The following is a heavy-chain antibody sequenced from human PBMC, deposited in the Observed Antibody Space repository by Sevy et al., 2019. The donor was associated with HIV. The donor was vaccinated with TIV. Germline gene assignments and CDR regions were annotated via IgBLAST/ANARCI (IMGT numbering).Heavy chain of an antibody. Sequence: SETLSLTCTVSGGSISSGTYYWNWIRQPAGKGLEWIGRIYTSGSSDYSPSIKSRVTMSIDTSKNQFSLKLSPLTAADTAVYYCARATPGVTSTSGAFDPWGQGTLVTVSS. CDR1: GGSISSGTYY. V-gene: IGHV4-61*02. CDR3: ARATPGVTSTSGAFDP. J-gene: IGHJ5*02. CDR2: IYTSGSS. D-gene: IGHD7-27*01.